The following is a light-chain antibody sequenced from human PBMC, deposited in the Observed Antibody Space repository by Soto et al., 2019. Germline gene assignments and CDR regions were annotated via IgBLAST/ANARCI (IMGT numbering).Light chain of an antibody. CDR2: AAS. CDR3: QQYGSSRWT. Sequence: EIVLTQSPGTMSLYPGERTTLSCRASQRVSSSYLAWYQQKPCQAPRLLIYAASSRATGIPDRFSGSGSGTDFTLTISRLEPEDFAVYYCQQYGSSRWTFVQGTKVEIK. J-gene: IGKJ1*01. V-gene: IGKV3-20*01. CDR1: QRVSSSY.